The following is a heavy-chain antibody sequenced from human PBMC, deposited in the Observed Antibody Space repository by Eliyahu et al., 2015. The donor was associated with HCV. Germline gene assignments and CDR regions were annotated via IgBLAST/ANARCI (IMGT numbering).Heavy chain of an antibody. CDR3: ARLDRRDRDQDF. CDR2: RVGELGAS. Sequence: VQLVQSGAELKKPGSSVKVSCQASGGTFNVDSFTFSWVAPGPWPGCLGGRVGELGASMYAQKFQGRVTISADKSTSTVYLELGSLKSDDSAMYFCARLDRRDRDQDFWGQGTVVTVS. D-gene: IGHD1-1*01. CDR1: GGTFNVDS. V-gene: IGHV1-69*06. J-gene: IGHJ4*02.